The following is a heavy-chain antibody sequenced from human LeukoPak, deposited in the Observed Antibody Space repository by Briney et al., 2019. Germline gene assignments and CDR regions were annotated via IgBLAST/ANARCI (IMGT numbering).Heavy chain of an antibody. J-gene: IGHJ6*03. CDR3: ARGRGSPILYYYYYMDV. D-gene: IGHD2-2*02. V-gene: IGHV1-69*06. CDR1: GGTFSSYA. CDR2: LIPIFGTA. Sequence: GASVKVSCKASGGTFSSYAISWVRQAPGQGLEWMGGLIPIFGTANYAQKFQGRVTITADKSTSTAYMELSSLRSEDTAVYYCARGRGSPILYYYYYMDVWGKGTTVTVSS.